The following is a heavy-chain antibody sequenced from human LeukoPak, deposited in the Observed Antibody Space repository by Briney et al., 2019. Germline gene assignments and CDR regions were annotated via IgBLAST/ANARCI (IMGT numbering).Heavy chain of an antibody. CDR1: GDSVSSNSAA. D-gene: IGHD3-22*01. V-gene: IGHV6-1*01. CDR3: ARMRPDISGFGFEY. J-gene: IGHJ4*02. CDR2: TYYRSKWYN. Sequence: SQTLSLTCAISGDSVSSNSAAWNWIRQSASRGLEWLGRTYYRSKWYNEYAVSVQSRITFNPDTSKNQLSLQLNSVTPEDTAVYYCARMRPDISGFGFEYWGQGILVTVSS.